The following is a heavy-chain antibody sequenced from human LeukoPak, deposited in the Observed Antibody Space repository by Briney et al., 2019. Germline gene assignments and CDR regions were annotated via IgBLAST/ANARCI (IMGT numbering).Heavy chain of an antibody. CDR2: ISGIGDTI. CDR3: ARGRYGNYFDY. CDR1: GFTFSGNG. V-gene: IGHV3-48*03. J-gene: IGHJ4*02. D-gene: IGHD4-17*01. Sequence: PGGSLRLSRAASGFTFSGNGMNWVRQAPGKGLEWVSYISGIGDTIYYADSVKGRFIISRDNARNSLYLQMNSLRAEDTAVYYCARGRYGNYFDYWGQGTLVAVSS.